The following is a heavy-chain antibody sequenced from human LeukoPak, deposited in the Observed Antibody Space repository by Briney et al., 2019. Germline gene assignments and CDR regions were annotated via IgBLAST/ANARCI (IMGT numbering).Heavy chain of an antibody. J-gene: IGHJ5*02. D-gene: IGHD6-25*01. Sequence: ASVKVSCKASGYTFTGYYVHWVRQAPGRGLEWMGWINPNSGGTNYAQKFQGRVTMTRDTSISTAYMELSRLRSDDTAVYYCARSSGSPAHGNWFDPWGQGTLVTVSS. CDR3: ARSSGSPAHGNWFDP. CDR1: GYTFTGYY. V-gene: IGHV1-2*02. CDR2: INPNSGGT.